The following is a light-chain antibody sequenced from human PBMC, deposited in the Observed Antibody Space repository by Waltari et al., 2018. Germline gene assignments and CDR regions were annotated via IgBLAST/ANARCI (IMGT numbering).Light chain of an antibody. V-gene: IGLV8-61*01. CDR3: VLYMGSGISV. Sequence: QSVVTQDPSFSVSPGGTVTLTCGLRSGSVATNYSPSWYQQTPGQPPRTLIYNTNTRSSGVPDRFSGSILGTKAALTITGAQADDESDYYCVLYMGSGISVFGGGTKLTVL. CDR2: NTN. J-gene: IGLJ3*02. CDR1: SGSVATNYS.